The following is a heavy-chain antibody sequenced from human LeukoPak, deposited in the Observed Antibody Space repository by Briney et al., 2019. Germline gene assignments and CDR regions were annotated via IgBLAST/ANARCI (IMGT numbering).Heavy chain of an antibody. J-gene: IGHJ4*02. V-gene: IGHV3-30*18. CDR1: GFTFSSYG. Sequence: GGSLRLSCAASGFTFSSYGMHWVRQAPGKGLEWVAVISYDGSNKYYADSVKGRFTVSRDNSKNTLYLQMNSLRAEDTAVYYCANADSDGHFDYWGQGTLVTVSS. CDR2: ISYDGSNK. CDR3: ANADSDGHFDY. D-gene: IGHD2-15*01.